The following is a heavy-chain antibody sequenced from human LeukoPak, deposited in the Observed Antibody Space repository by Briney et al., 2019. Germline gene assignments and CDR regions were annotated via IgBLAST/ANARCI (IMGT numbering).Heavy chain of an antibody. Sequence: GGSLRLSCAASGFSFSRYGMHWVRQAPGEGLEWVGVIWYDGTKQYYADSVKGRFTISRDNSKNTLDLHVNRLGVEDTAVYYCARDLGAVAGIFDYWGQGTLVTVSS. D-gene: IGHD6-19*01. V-gene: IGHV3-33*01. CDR2: IWYDGTKQ. CDR3: ARDLGAVAGIFDY. CDR1: GFSFSRYG. J-gene: IGHJ4*02.